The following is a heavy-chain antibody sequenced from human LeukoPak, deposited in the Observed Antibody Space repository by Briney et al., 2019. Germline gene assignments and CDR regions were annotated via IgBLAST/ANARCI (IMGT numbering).Heavy chain of an antibody. Sequence: SETLSLTCTVSGGSLSSSYWSWIRQPPGQGLEWIGYIYYSGSTYYNPSLKSRVTISVDTSKNQFSLKLSSVTAADTAVYYCARAGYGTPFDYWGQGTLVTVSS. J-gene: IGHJ4*02. CDR3: ARAGYGTPFDY. V-gene: IGHV4-59*08. CDR2: IYYSGST. D-gene: IGHD1-1*01. CDR1: GGSLSSSY.